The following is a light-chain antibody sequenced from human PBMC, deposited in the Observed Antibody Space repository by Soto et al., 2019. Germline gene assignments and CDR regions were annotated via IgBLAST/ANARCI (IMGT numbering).Light chain of an antibody. CDR1: QDISTY. CDR2: ATS. Sequence: DIQMTQSPSSLSASVGDRVTITCRASQDISTYLAWYQQKPGRAPKVLIRATSTLQSGGPSRFSGRGSGTDFTLSISNLQPEDYATYYCQQAKSLPLTFGGGTKVEIK. J-gene: IGKJ4*01. V-gene: IGKV1-12*01. CDR3: QQAKSLPLT.